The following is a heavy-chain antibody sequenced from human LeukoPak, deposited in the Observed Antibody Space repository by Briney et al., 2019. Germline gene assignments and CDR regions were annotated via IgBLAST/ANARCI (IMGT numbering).Heavy chain of an antibody. CDR2: IWSDGSNK. Sequence: PGGSLRLSCTVSGFTFSSYAMHWVRQAPGKGLEWVAVIWSDGSNKYYADSVKGRFTISRDNSKNTLYLQMNSLRAEDTAVYYCARDRGYSYGYFDYWGQGTLVTVSS. J-gene: IGHJ4*02. D-gene: IGHD5-18*01. CDR3: ARDRGYSYGYFDY. CDR1: GFTFSSYA. V-gene: IGHV3-33*08.